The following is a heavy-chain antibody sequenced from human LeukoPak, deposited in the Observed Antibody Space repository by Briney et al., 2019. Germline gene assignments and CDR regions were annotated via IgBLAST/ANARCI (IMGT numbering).Heavy chain of an antibody. CDR2: ISYDGSNK. D-gene: IGHD2-2*01. J-gene: IGHJ3*02. V-gene: IGHV3-30-3*01. CDR3: ASIVVVPANAFDI. Sequence: GGSLRLSCAASGFTFSSYAMHWVRQAPGKGLEWVAVISYDGSNKYYADSVKGRFTISRDNSKNTLYLQMNSLRAEDAAVYYCASIVVVPANAFDIWGQGTMVTVSS. CDR1: GFTFSSYA.